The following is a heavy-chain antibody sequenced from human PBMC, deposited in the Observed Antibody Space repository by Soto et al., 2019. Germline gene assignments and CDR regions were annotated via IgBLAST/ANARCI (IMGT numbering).Heavy chain of an antibody. V-gene: IGHV3-30-3*01. Sequence: GGSLRLCCAASGFTFSSYAMHWVRQAPGKGLEWVAVISYDGSNKYYADSVKGRFTISRDNPKNTLYLQMNSLRAEDTAVYYCAKGYSSSQAMHFDYWGQGTLVTVSS. CDR1: GFTFSSYA. J-gene: IGHJ4*02. CDR2: ISYDGSNK. CDR3: AKGYSSSQAMHFDY. D-gene: IGHD6-13*01.